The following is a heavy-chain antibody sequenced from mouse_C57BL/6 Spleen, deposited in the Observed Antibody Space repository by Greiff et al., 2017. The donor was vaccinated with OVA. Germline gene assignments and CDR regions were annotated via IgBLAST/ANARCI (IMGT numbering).Heavy chain of an antibody. V-gene: IGHV1-39*01. CDR1: GYSFTDYH. CDR2: INPNYGTT. J-gene: IGHJ4*01. D-gene: IGHD1-1*01. Sequence: EVQVVESGPELVKPGASVKISCKASGYSFTDYHMNWVKQSTGKSLEWIGVINPNYGTTSYNQKFKGKATLTVAQSSSTAYMQLNSLTSEDSAVDYCARSYYYGSSQYYYAMDYWGQGTSVTVSS. CDR3: ARSYYYGSSQYYYAMDY.